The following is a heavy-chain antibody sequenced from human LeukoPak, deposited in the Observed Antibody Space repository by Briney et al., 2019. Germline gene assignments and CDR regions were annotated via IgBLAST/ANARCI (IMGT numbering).Heavy chain of an antibody. CDR3: ARDFSATAGLDV. J-gene: IGHJ6*02. V-gene: IGHV3-7*03. Sequence: GGSLRLSCVDSGFTFSNYWMNWVRQAPGKGLEWLANIKQDVSDTHYVDSVKGRFTISRDNSKNSLYLQMNSLRAVDTAVYYCARDFSATAGLDVWGQGTTVTVSS. CDR2: IKQDVSDT. CDR1: GFTFSNYW. D-gene: IGHD1-26*01.